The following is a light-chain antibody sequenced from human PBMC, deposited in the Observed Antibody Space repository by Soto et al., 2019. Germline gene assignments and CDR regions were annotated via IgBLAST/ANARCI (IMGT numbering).Light chain of an antibody. J-gene: IGKJ2*01. Sequence: EIVLTQSPATLSLSPGERATLSCRASQSVSSYLAWYQQKPGQAPRLLIYDASNRATGIPARFSGSGSGTDFTLTISSIEPEDFTVYYCQQRSNWPPYTFGQGTKLEIK. V-gene: IGKV3-11*01. CDR3: QQRSNWPPYT. CDR1: QSVSSY. CDR2: DAS.